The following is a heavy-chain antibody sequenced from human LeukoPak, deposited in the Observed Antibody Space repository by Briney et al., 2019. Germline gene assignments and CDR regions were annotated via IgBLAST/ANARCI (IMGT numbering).Heavy chain of an antibody. CDR3: ARVLGYGNSYVDY. Sequence: GGSLRLSCAASGFTFSSYEMNWVRQAPGKGLEWVSYISSNDGTVYYADSVKGRFTISRDNSKNSLFLQMNSLRAEDTAFYYCARVLGYGNSYVDYWGQGTLVTVSS. J-gene: IGHJ4*02. CDR2: ISSNDGTV. D-gene: IGHD6-13*01. V-gene: IGHV3-48*03. CDR1: GFTFSSYE.